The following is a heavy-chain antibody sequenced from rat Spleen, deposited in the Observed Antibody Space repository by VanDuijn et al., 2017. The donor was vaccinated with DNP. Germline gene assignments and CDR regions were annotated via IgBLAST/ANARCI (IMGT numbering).Heavy chain of an antibody. CDR2: VNSAGTT. V-gene: IGHV3-3*01. CDR3: ARSGGVHYGLSLDY. Sequence: EVQLQESGPGLVKPSQSLSLTCSVTGYSITSSNRWNWIRKFPGNKLEWMGYVNSAGTTIYNPSLKSRISITRDTSKNQFFLQVNSVTTEDTATYYCARSGGVHYGLSLDYWGQGASVTVSS. J-gene: IGHJ4*01. CDR1: GYSITSSNR. D-gene: IGHD1-6*01.